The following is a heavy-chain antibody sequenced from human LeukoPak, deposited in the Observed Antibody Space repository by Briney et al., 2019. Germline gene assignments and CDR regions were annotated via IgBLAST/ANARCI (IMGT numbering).Heavy chain of an antibody. V-gene: IGHV1-2*06. CDR2: INPNTGGS. Sequence: ASVRVSCKASGYTFTGYYMHWVRQAPGQGLEWLGRINPNTGGSDYAQKFQGRVTMTSDTSTSTVYMALSRLNSDDTAVYYCATLVSGIDYWGQGTLVTVSS. CDR1: GYTFTGYY. CDR3: ATLVSGIDY. J-gene: IGHJ4*02. D-gene: IGHD1-26*01.